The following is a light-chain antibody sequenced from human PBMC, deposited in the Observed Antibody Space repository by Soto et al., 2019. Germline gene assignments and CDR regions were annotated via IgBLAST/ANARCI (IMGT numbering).Light chain of an antibody. V-gene: IGKV3-11*01. CDR3: QPRENWIP. J-gene: IGKJ5*01. CDR2: DSS. Sequence: ETVLTQSPATLSLSPGERATLSCRASQSVGSYLAWYQRKPGQAPRLLIYDSSNRATGIPARFSGSGSGTDFTLTSSSLEPEDFAVYFCQPRENWIPFGQGTRLEIK. CDR1: QSVGSY.